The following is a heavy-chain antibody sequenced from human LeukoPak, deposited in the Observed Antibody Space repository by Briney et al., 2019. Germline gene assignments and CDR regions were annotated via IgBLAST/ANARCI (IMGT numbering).Heavy chain of an antibody. CDR2: IKADGSEK. CDR3: ARTPQWGSSSQIDY. D-gene: IGHD6-6*01. V-gene: IGHV3-7*01. Sequence: GGSVRVSCAASGFTFSNYLMTWVRQAPGKGLEWVADIKADGSEKYYVDSVKGRFTILSDNAKKSLYLQMSSLRAEDTAVYYCARTPQWGSSSQIDYWGQGTLVTVSS. CDR1: GFTFSNYL. J-gene: IGHJ4*02.